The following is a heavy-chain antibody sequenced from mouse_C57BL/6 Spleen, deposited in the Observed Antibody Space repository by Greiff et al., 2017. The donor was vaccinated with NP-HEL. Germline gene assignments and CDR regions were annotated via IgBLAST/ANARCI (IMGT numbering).Heavy chain of an antibody. J-gene: IGHJ2*01. CDR3: TRLGTGYFDY. Sequence: EVKLQESGGGLVQPGGSMKLSCAASGFTFSDAWMHWVRQSPEKGLEWVAEISNKANNHATYYAESVKGRFTSSRDDSKRSVYLQMNSLRAEDTGIYYCTRLGTGYFDYWGQGTTLTVSS. CDR1: GFTFSDAW. CDR2: ISNKANNHAT. D-gene: IGHD3-1*01. V-gene: IGHV6-6*01.